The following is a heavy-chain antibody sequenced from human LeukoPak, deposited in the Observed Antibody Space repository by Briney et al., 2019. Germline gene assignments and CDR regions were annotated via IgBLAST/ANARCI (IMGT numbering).Heavy chain of an antibody. CDR3: AHLGYSSSLDWFDP. J-gene: IGHJ5*02. V-gene: IGHV3-30*03. CDR1: GFTFSSYG. CDR2: ISYDGSNK. Sequence: GRSLRLSCAASGFTFSSYGMHWVRQAPGKGLEWVAVISYDGSNKYYADFVKGRFTISRDNSKNTLYLQMNSLRAEDTAVYYCAHLGYSSSLDWFDPWAREPWSPSPQ. D-gene: IGHD6-13*01.